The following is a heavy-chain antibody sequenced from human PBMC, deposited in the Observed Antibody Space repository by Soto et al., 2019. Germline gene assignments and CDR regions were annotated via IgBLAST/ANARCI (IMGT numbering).Heavy chain of an antibody. CDR3: ARDCAPTLIVRSGGSCYGWFDP. V-gene: IGHV1-46*01. D-gene: IGHD2-15*01. J-gene: IGHJ5*02. CDR1: AYTFTRYH. CDR2: INSGSGST. Sequence: ASMQVPCKAYAYTFTRYHMLCVREDPGLELATMGVINSGSGSTVYAPKFQGRVTMTRDTSTSTVYMELSSLRAEDTAVYYCARDCAPTLIVRSGGSCYGWFDPWGQGTLVTVSS.